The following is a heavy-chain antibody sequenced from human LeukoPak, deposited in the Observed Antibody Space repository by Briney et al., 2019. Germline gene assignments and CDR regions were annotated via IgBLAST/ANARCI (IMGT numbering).Heavy chain of an antibody. D-gene: IGHD5-18*01. CDR3: ARGRGYSYSWFDP. CDR1: EYTFVGHY. CDR2: INPNSGVT. Sequence: ASVKVSCKASEYTFVGHYMHWVRQAPRQGLEWMGWINPNSGVTTYAQKFQGRVTMTRDTSISTAYMELSRLSSDDTAVYYCARGRGYSYSWFDPWGQGTPVTVSS. V-gene: IGHV1-2*02. J-gene: IGHJ5*02.